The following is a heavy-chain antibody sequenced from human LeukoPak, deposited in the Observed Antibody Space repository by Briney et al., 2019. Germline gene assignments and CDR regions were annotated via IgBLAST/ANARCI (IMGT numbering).Heavy chain of an antibody. J-gene: IGHJ6*03. V-gene: IGHV1-2*02. CDR2: INPNSGGT. CDR3: ARAPAYDSSGYRVGYYYYYMDV. D-gene: IGHD3-22*01. Sequence: GASVKVSCKASGGTFSSYAISWVRQAPGQGLEWMGWINPNSGGTNYAQKFQGRVTMTRDTSISTAYMELSRLRSDDTAVYYCARAPAYDSSGYRVGYYYYYMDVWGKGTTVTVSS. CDR1: GGTFSSYA.